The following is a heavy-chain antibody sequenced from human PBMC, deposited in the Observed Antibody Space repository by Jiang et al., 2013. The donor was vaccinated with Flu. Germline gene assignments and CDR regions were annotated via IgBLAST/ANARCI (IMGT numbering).Heavy chain of an antibody. D-gene: IGHD3-10*01. J-gene: IGHJ4*02. V-gene: IGHV4-39*01. Sequence: PGLVKPSETLTLTCTVSGGSISSSSYYWGWIRQPPGKGLEWIGSIYYSGSTYYNPSLMSRVTISVDTSKNQFSLKLSSVAAADTAVYYCAKHCYGSGTYYNPFDYWGQGTLVTVSS. CDR2: IYYSGST. CDR1: GGSISSSSYY. CDR3: AKHCYGSGTYYNPFDY.